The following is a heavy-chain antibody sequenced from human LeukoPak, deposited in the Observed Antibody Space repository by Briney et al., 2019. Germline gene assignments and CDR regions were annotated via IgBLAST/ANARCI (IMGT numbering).Heavy chain of an antibody. J-gene: IGHJ4*02. V-gene: IGHV3-74*01. CDR3: ARDSGYGSSFDY. Sequence: PGGSLRLSCAASGFTFSSYWMHWVRQAPGKGLVRVSRINSDGSSTSYADSVKGRFTISRDNAKNTLYLQMNSLRAEDTAVYYCARDSGYGSSFDYWGQGTLVTVSS. CDR1: GFTFSSYW. CDR2: INSDGSST. D-gene: IGHD5-12*01.